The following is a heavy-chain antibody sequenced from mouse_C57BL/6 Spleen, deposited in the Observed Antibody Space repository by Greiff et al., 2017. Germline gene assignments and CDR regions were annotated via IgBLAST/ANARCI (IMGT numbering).Heavy chain of an antibody. V-gene: IGHV14-4*01. D-gene: IGHD2-2*01. J-gene: IGHJ2*01. CDR1: GFNIKDDY. Sequence: VQLQQSGAELVRPGASVKLSCTASGFNIKDDYMHWVKQRPEQGLEWIGWIDPENGDTEYASKFQGKATITADTSSNTAYLQLSSLTSEDTAVYYCTLWLRRRDYWGQGTTLTVSS. CDR3: TLWLRRRDY. CDR2: IDPENGDT.